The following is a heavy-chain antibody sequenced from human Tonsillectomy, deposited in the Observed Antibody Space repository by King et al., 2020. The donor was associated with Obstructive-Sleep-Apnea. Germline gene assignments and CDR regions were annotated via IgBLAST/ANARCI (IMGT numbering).Heavy chain of an antibody. CDR2: INTGDSHT. J-gene: IGHJ6*02. Sequence: VQLVESGAEVKKPGESLRISCKGSGNSFTNSWIGWVRQMPGKGLEWMGIINTGDSHTRYSPSLQGQVTISADKSITTAYLQWNSLAASDTAIYYFARGHYYYGMDVWGQGTTVTVSS. CDR3: ARGHYYYGMDV. V-gene: IGHV5-51*01. CDR1: GNSFTNSW.